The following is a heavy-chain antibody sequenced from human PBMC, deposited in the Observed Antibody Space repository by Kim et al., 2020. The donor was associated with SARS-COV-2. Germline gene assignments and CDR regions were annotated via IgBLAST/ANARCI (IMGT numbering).Heavy chain of an antibody. CDR2: ISYDGSNK. Sequence: GGSLRLSCAASGFTFSSYAMHWVRQAPGKGLEWVAVISYDGSNKYYADSVKGRFTISRDNSKNTLYLQMNSLRAEDTAVYYCARDFAVQDVRCSGGSCYPGDYWGQGTLVTVSS. V-gene: IGHV3-30*04. CDR3: ARDFAVQDVRCSGGSCYPGDY. J-gene: IGHJ4*02. CDR1: GFTFSSYA. D-gene: IGHD2-15*01.